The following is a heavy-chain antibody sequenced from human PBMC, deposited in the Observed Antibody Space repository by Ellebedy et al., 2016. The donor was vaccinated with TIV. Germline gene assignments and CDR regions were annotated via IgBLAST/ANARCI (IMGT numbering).Heavy chain of an antibody. J-gene: IGHJ3*02. Sequence: GESLKISCAASGITFSGYAMHWVRQAPGKGLEWVAVKSYDGINKYYADSVKGRFTISRDNAKNSLYLQMNSLRAEDTAVYYCARDWEYYYDSSGYQGNAFDIWGQGTMVTVSS. D-gene: IGHD3-22*01. CDR2: KSYDGINK. CDR1: GITFSGYA. CDR3: ARDWEYYYDSSGYQGNAFDI. V-gene: IGHV3-30*03.